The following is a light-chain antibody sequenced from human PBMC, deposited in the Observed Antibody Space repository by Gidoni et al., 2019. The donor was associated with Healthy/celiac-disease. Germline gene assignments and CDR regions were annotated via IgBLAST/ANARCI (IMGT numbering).Light chain of an antibody. J-gene: IGKJ4*01. CDR1: QSVLYSSNNKNY. V-gene: IGKV4-1*01. CDR3: QQYYSTPLT. CDR2: WAS. Sequence: DIEMTQSPDSLAASLGERATINCKSSQSVLYSSNNKNYLAWYQQKPGQHPKLLIYWASTRESGVPDRFSGSGSGTDFTLTISSLQDEDVAVYYGQQYYSTPLTFGGGTKVEIK.